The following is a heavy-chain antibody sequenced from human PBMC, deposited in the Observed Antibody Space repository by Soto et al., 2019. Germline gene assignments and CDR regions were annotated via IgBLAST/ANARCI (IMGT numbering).Heavy chain of an antibody. CDR3: ARVDSVYWFDP. CDR2: IYHSGST. CDR1: CGSISSGGYS. J-gene: IGHJ5*02. D-gene: IGHD2-2*03. V-gene: IGHV4-30-2*01. Sequence: PSETLSLTCAVSCGSISSGGYSWSWIRQPPGKGLEWIGYIYHSGSTYYNPSLKSRVTISVDRSKNQFSLKLSSVTAADTAVYYCARVDSVYWFDPWGQGTLVTVSS.